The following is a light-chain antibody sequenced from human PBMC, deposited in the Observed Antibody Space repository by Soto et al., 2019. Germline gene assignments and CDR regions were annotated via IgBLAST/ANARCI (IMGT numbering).Light chain of an antibody. CDR2: DAS. CDR1: QSVSSY. J-gene: IGKJ4*01. Sequence: EIVLTQSPATLSLSPGERATLSCRASQSVSSYLAWYQQKPGQTPSLLIYDASNRATGIPARFSGSGSGTDFTLTISSLXXEXXXXXFCQQRSDWPLTFGGGTKVXIK. CDR3: QQRSDWPLT. V-gene: IGKV3-11*01.